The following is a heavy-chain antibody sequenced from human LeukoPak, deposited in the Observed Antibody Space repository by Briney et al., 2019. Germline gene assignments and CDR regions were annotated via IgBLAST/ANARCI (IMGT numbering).Heavy chain of an antibody. V-gene: IGHV3-74*01. CDR3: SRDTLSCSGGYCYHDV. D-gene: IGHD2-21*01. Sequence: GGSLRLSCAASQFTFSSYWMHWVRQAPGKGLVWVSRISGDGRSISYADFVKGRFTISRDNAKNTMYLQINSLSAEDTAVYYCSRDTLSCSGGYCYHDVWGQGTMVTVSS. CDR2: ISGDGRSI. CDR1: QFTFSSYW. J-gene: IGHJ3*01.